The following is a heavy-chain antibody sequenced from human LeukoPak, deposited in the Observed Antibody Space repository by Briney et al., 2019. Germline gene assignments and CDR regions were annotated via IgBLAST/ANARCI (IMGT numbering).Heavy chain of an antibody. Sequence: PGGSLRLSCAASGFTFSDYHVTWIRQAPGKGLEWVSYISGSSIYTRYADSVKGRFTISRDNAKNSLYLQMNSLRAEDTALYYCVRDISGYYFDYWGQGTLVTVSS. D-gene: IGHD3-22*01. V-gene: IGHV3-11*05. CDR2: ISGSSIYT. CDR3: VRDISGYYFDY. CDR1: GFTFSDYH. J-gene: IGHJ4*02.